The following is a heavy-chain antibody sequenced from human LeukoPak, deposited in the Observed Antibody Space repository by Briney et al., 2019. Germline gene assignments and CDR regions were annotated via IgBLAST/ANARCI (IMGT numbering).Heavy chain of an antibody. CDR3: ARRGGTYYGGFDY. CDR1: GGSISSYY. D-gene: IGHD1-26*01. Sequence: SSQTLSLTCPVSGGSISSYYWSWIRQPPGKGLEWIGYIYYSGSTNYNPSLKSRVTISIDTSKNHFSLKLSSVTAADTAVYYCARRGGTYYGGFDYWGQGTLVTVSS. CDR2: IYYSGST. J-gene: IGHJ4*02. V-gene: IGHV4-59*08.